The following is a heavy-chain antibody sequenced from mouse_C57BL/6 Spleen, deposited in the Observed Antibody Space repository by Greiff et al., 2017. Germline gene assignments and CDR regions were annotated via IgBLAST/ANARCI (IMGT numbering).Heavy chain of an antibody. V-gene: IGHV1-63*01. CDR1: GYTFTNYW. CDR3: ARGDYDGWFAY. CDR2: IYPGGGYT. Sequence: VQLQESGAELVRPGTSVKMSCKASGYTFTNYWLGWAKQRPGHGLEWIGDIYPGGGYTNYNEKFKGKATLTADKSSSTAYMQFSSLTSEDSAIYYCARGDYDGWFAYWGQGTLVTVSA. D-gene: IGHD2-4*01. J-gene: IGHJ3*01.